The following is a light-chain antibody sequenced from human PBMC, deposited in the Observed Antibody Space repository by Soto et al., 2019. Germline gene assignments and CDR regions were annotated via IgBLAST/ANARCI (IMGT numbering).Light chain of an antibody. CDR3: CLYALVHVML. J-gene: IGLJ3*02. CDR2: EDT. Sequence: QSVLTQPASVSGSPGQSITISCTGTSSDVGSYNLVSWYQHHPGKAPNLMIYEDTKRPSGVSDRFSGSKSGNSASLTISGLQAVDGAEYYFCLYALVHVMLFGGGTHLTVL. V-gene: IGLV2-23*01. CDR1: SSDVGSYNL.